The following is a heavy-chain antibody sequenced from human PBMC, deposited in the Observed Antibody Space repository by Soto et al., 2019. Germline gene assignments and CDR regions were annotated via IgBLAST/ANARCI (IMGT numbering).Heavy chain of an antibody. J-gene: IGHJ3*02. V-gene: IGHV3-23*01. CDR1: GFTFSSYA. CDR2: ISGSGGST. D-gene: IGHD6-13*01. CDR3: AKDWGLVKQLVGDDAFDI. Sequence: GGSLRLSCAASGFTFSSYAMSWVRQAPGKGLEWVSAISGSGGSTYYADSVKGRFTISRDNSKNTLYLQKNSLRAEDTSVYYGAKDWGLVKQLVGDDAFDIWGQGTMVTVSS.